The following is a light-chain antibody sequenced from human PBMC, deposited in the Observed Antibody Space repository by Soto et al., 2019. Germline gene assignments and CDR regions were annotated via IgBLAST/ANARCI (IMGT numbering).Light chain of an antibody. V-gene: IGKV3-11*01. Sequence: EIVLTQSPATLSLSPGERATLSCRASQSVSSYLAWYQQKPGQAPRLLIYDASNRATGIPARFSGSGSGTDFTLAISSIEPDDFAVYYCQQRSNWWWTFGQGTKVEIK. CDR2: DAS. CDR1: QSVSSY. J-gene: IGKJ1*01. CDR3: QQRSNWWWT.